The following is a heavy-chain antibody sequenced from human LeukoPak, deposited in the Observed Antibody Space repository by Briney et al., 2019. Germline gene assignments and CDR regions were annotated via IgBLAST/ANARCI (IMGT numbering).Heavy chain of an antibody. CDR2: IYTSGST. J-gene: IGHJ6*03. Sequence: PSETLSLTCTVSGGSISSGSYYWSWIRQPAGKGLEWIGRIYTSGSTNYNPSLKSRVTMSVDTSKNQFSLKLSSVTAADTAVYYCAGIYEDYYYYYMDVWGKGTTVTISS. D-gene: IGHD2-2*02. CDR1: GGSISSGSYY. V-gene: IGHV4-61*02. CDR3: AGIYEDYYYYYMDV.